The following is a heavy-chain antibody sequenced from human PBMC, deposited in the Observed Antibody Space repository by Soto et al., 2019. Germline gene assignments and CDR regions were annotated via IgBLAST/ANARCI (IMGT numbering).Heavy chain of an antibody. J-gene: IGHJ6*02. Sequence: QVQLVESGGGVVQPGRSLRLSCVASGFTLNSYGIHWVRQAPCKGLDWVAVTSYHGSDTYYEDSVKGRVTISRDNVKNTLDRNMNRVRDADTAVYHCAKDVCPRATTQHDYYYGSDFCVQGTTVTVSS. CDR1: GFTLNSYG. D-gene: IGHD4-17*01. CDR3: AKDVCPRATTQHDYYYGSDF. CDR2: TSYHGSDT. V-gene: IGHV3-30*18.